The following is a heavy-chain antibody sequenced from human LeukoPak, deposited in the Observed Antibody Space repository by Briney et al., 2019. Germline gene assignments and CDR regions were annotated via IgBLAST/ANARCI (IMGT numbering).Heavy chain of an antibody. CDR2: IYHSGST. D-gene: IGHD1-26*01. CDR3: ARDSGSYYEVSGYYYYYGMDF. V-gene: IGHV4-4*02. J-gene: IGHJ6*04. Sequence: SGTLSLTCAVSGGSISSSNWWSWVRQPPGKGLEWIGEIYHSGSTNYNPSLKSRVTISVDKSKNQFSLKLSSVTAADTAVYYGARDSGSYYEVSGYYYYYGMDFGGKGTTVPFS. CDR1: GGSISSSNW.